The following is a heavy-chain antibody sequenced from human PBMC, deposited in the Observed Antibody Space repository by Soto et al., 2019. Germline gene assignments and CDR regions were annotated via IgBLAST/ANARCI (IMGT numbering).Heavy chain of an antibody. V-gene: IGHV2-5*02. CDR1: GFSFSTSQVG. D-gene: IGHD6-19*01. CDR3: AHRPGGYISGWDNGYFDF. CDR2: VYWDDDK. J-gene: IGHJ4*02. Sequence: QITLNESGPTLVKPTQTLTLTCTFSGFSFSTSQVGVAWIRQPPGKAQEWLAIVYWDDDKRYSPSLRSRLTITKDTSRNQVVLTMTNMDPVDTATFYCAHRPGGYISGWDNGYFDFWGRGALVTVSS.